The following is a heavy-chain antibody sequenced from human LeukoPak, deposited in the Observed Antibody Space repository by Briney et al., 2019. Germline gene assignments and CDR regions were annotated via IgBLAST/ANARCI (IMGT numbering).Heavy chain of an antibody. CDR3: ARLGAGPTYYDFWSGYSSFYFDY. Sequence: SETLSLTCTVSGASIGSGDSYWGWIRQPPGKGLEWIATVHYTGRSYYNPSLKSRVTTSVDTSKNQFSLKLNSVTAADTAIYYCARLGAGPTYYDFWSGYSSFYFDYWGQGTLVTVSS. CDR1: GASIGSGDSY. V-gene: IGHV4-39*01. D-gene: IGHD3-3*01. CDR2: VHYTGRS. J-gene: IGHJ4*02.